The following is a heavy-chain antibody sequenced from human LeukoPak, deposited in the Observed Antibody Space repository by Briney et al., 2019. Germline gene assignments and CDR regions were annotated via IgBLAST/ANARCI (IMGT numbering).Heavy chain of an antibody. CDR1: GGTLSSYG. J-gene: IGHJ5*02. CDR3: ARVTAAPTGYNWFDP. Sequence: KVSCKASGGTLSSYGISWVRQAPGQGLEWMGRIIPILGLANYAQKFQGRVTITADTTTRTVYMEVSSLRSEDTAVYYCARVTAAPTGYNWFDPWGQGTLVTVSS. D-gene: IGHD1-1*01. CDR2: IIPILGLA. V-gene: IGHV1-69*04.